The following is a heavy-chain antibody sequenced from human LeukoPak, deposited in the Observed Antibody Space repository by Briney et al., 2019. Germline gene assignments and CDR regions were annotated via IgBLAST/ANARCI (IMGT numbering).Heavy chain of an antibody. CDR1: GFIVSSSY. J-gene: IGHJ4*02. Sequence: PGGSLRLSCAASGFIVSSSYMIWVRQAPGKGLEWVSVIYSGGSTYYADSVKGRFTTSRDNSKNTLYLQMNSLRADDTAVYYCARGGGDYWGQGTLVTVSS. CDR2: IYSGGST. V-gene: IGHV3-53*01. CDR3: ARGGGDY. D-gene: IGHD2-15*01.